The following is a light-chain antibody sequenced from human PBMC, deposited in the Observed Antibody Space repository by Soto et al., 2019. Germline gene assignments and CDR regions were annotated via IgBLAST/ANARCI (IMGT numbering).Light chain of an antibody. CDR3: HQYYSTPPT. CDR1: QSVLYSSNNKNY. J-gene: IGKJ1*01. V-gene: IGKV4-1*01. CDR2: LAS. Sequence: DIVMTQSPDSLAVSLGERATINCKSSQSVLYSSNNKNYLAWYQQKPGQPPKLLIYLASTRESGVPDRFSGSGSGADFTLTISSLQAEDVAVYYCHQYYSTPPTFGQGTKVEIK.